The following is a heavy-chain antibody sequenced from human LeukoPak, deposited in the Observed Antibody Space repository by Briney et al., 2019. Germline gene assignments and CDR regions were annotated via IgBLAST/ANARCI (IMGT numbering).Heavy chain of an antibody. CDR2: IYSGTST. Sequence: GGSLRLSCAASGFTVSSNYMSWVRQAPGKGLEWVSVIYSGTSTYYADSVKGRFTISRDNSKNTLYLQMNSLRAEDTAVYYCAREALSYNLGRPAFDIWGQGTMVTVSS. CDR1: GFTVSSNY. J-gene: IGHJ3*02. V-gene: IGHV3-66*01. CDR3: AREALSYNLGRPAFDI. D-gene: IGHD1-14*01.